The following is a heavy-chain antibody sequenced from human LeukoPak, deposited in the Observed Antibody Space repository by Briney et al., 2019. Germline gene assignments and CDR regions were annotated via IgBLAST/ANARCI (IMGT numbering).Heavy chain of an antibody. CDR1: GGSISSGGYY. V-gene: IGHV4-31*03. D-gene: IGHD3-3*01. CDR2: IYYSGST. CDR3: ARTYTIFGVVIIRDAFDI. Sequence: SETLSLTCTISGGSISSGGYYWSWIRQHPGKGLEWIGYIYYSGSTYNNPSLKSRVTISVDTSKNQFSLKLSSVTAADTAVYYCARTYTIFGVVIIRDAFDIWGQGTMVTVSS. J-gene: IGHJ3*02.